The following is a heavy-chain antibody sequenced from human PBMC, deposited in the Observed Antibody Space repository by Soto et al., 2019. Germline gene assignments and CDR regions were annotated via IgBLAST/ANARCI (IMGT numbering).Heavy chain of an antibody. CDR1: GGSISSGDYY. CDR2: IYYSGST. CDR3: ARADYDYGNNWFDP. V-gene: IGHV4-30-4*01. D-gene: IGHD4-17*01. J-gene: IGHJ5*02. Sequence: SETLSLTCTVSGGSISSGDYYWSWIRQPPGKGLGWIGYIYYSGSTYYNPSLKSRVTISVDTSKNQFSLKLSSVTAADTAVYYCARADYDYGNNWFDPWGQGTLVTVSS.